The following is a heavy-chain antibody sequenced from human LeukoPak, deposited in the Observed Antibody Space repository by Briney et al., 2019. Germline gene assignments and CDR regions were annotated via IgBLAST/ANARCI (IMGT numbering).Heavy chain of an antibody. D-gene: IGHD3-10*01. J-gene: IGHJ4*02. CDR3: AKASYYYGSGSYYLGY. V-gene: IGHV3-30*02. Sequence: GGSLRPSCAASGFTFSSYGMHWVRQAPGKGLEWVAFIRYDGSNKYYADSVKGRFTISRDNSKNTLYLQMNSLRAEDTAVYYCAKASYYYGSGSYYLGYWGQGTLVTVSS. CDR1: GFTFSSYG. CDR2: IRYDGSNK.